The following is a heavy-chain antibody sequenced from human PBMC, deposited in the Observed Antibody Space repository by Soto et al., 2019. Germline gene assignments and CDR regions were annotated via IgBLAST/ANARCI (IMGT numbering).Heavy chain of an antibody. CDR1: GINFSGLW. Sequence: PGESLKISCAVSGINFSGLWMTWVRQIPGKGLEWVANIKQDGSERYYVDSVKGRFTISRDNAKNSLYLQMNSLRAEDTAVYYCTYSFDFFQQWGQGTLVTVSS. J-gene: IGHJ4*02. V-gene: IGHV3-7*02. CDR2: IKQDGSER. D-gene: IGHD3-3*01. CDR3: TYSFDFFQQ.